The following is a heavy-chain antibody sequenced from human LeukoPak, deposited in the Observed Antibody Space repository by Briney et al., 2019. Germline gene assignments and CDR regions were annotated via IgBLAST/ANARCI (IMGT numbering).Heavy chain of an antibody. D-gene: IGHD2-8*01. Sequence: KSSETLSLTCTVSGGSISSGSYYWSWIRQPAGKGLEWIGRIYTSGSTNYNPSLKSRVTISVDTSKNQFSLKLSSVTAADTAVYYCARGAILYHSLSVVGTQRFDPWGQGTLVTVSS. CDR3: ARGAILYHSLSVVGTQRFDP. J-gene: IGHJ5*02. CDR1: GGSISSGSYY. V-gene: IGHV4-61*02. CDR2: IYTSGST.